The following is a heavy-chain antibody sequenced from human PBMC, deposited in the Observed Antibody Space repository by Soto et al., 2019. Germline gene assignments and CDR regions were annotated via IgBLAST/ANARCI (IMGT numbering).Heavy chain of an antibody. CDR2: IYYSGST. Sequence: SERLSRTVAVGAGTRRRSSDYRGRFRQPQGKGLEWIGSIYYSGSTYYNPSLKSRVTISVDTSKNQFSLKLSSVTAADTAVYYCARPGGSGSYYAFDIWGQGTMVT. CDR3: ARPGGSGSYYAFDI. V-gene: IGHV4-39*01. J-gene: IGHJ3*02. D-gene: IGHD3-10*01. CDR1: AGTRRRSSDY.